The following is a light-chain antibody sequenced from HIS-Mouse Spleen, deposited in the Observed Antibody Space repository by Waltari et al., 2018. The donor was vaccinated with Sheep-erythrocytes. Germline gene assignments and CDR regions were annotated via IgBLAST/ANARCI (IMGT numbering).Light chain of an antibody. CDR3: SSYAGSNNWV. J-gene: IGLJ3*02. V-gene: IGLV2-8*01. Sequence: SAPPQPPSASGSPGQSVTISCTGTSSDVGGYNYVSWYQQHPGKAPKLMIYEVSKRPSGVPDRFSGSKSGNTASRTVSGLQAEDEADYYCSSYAGSNNWVFGGGTKLTVL. CDR1: SSDVGGYNY. CDR2: EVS.